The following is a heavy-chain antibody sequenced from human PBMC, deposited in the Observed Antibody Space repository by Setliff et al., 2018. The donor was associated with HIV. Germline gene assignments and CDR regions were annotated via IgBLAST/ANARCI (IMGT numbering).Heavy chain of an antibody. CDR2: INHSGST. Sequence: SETLSLTCAVYGGSFSGYYWSWIRQPPGKGLEWIGEINHSGSTNYNPSLKSRVTISVDTSKNQFSLKLSSVTAADTAVYYCARDRLWFGEDYYYYGMDVWGQGTTGTVS. CDR1: GGSFSGYY. V-gene: IGHV4-34*01. CDR3: ARDRLWFGEDYYYYGMDV. J-gene: IGHJ6*02. D-gene: IGHD3-10*01.